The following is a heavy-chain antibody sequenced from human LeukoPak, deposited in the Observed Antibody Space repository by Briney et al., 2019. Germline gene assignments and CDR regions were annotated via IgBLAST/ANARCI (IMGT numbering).Heavy chain of an antibody. Sequence: SETLSLTCTVSGGSISSYYWSWIRQPPGKGLEWIGYIYYSGSTNYNPSLKSRVTISVDTSKNQFSLKLSSMTAADTAVYYCARLQVRYYYYGMDVWGQGTTVTVSS. CDR3: ARLQVRYYYYGMDV. V-gene: IGHV4-59*08. CDR2: IYYSGST. CDR1: GGSISSYY. J-gene: IGHJ6*02.